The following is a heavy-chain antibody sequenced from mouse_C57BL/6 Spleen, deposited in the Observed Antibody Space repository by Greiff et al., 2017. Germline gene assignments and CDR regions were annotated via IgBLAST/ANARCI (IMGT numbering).Heavy chain of an antibody. CDR3: ARGAVGYAMDY. CDR1: GYSFTDYN. V-gene: IGHV1-39*01. Sequence: EVQLQESGPELVKPGASVKISCKASGYSFTDYNMNWVKQSNGKSLEWIGVINPNYGTTSYNQKFKSKATLTVYQSSSTAYMQLNSLTSEDSSVYYGARGAVGYAMDYWGQGTSVTVSS. D-gene: IGHD1-1*01. J-gene: IGHJ4*01. CDR2: INPNYGTT.